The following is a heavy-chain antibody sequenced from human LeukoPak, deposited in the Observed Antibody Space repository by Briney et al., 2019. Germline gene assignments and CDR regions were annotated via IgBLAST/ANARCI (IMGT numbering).Heavy chain of an antibody. D-gene: IGHD6-19*01. CDR3: ARAVSGRFDY. J-gene: IGHJ4*02. V-gene: IGHV4-59*08. Sequence: SETLSLTCTVSGGSISSYYWSWIRQPPGKGLEWIGYIYYSGSTNYNPSLKSRVTISVDTSKNQFSLKLSSVTAADTAIYYCARAVSGRFDYWGQETLVTVSS. CDR2: IYYSGST. CDR1: GGSISSYY.